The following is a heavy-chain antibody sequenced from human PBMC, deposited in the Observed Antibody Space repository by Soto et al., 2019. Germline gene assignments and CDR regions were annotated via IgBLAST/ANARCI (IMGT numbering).Heavy chain of an antibody. CDR1: GGSISSSSYY. V-gene: IGHV4-39*01. J-gene: IGHJ1*01. Sequence: QLQLQESGPGLVKPSETLSLTCTVSGGSISSSSYYWGWIRQPPGKGLEWIGSIYYSGSTYYNPSLKSRVTISVDRAKNQFSLKLSSVTAADTAVYYCARLCDGDQTGDPEYFQHWGQGTLVTVSS. CDR3: ARLCDGDQTGDPEYFQH. D-gene: IGHD2-21*01. CDR2: IYYSGST.